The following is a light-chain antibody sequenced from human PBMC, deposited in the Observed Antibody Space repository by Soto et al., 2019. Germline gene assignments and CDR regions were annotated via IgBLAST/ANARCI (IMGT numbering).Light chain of an antibody. V-gene: IGKV1-39*01. J-gene: IGKJ1*01. CDR1: QSISSY. CDR3: QQSYSTLWT. Sequence: DIQMTQSPSSVSASVGDRVTITCRASQSISSYLNWYQQKPGKAPKLLIYAASSLQSGVPSRSSGSGSGTDFTLTISSLQPEDFATYYCQQSYSTLWTFGQGTKV. CDR2: AAS.